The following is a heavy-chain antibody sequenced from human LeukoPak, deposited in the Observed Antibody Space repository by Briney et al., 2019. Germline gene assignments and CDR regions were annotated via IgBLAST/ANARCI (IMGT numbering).Heavy chain of an antibody. CDR3: ATGYCSSTSCYAAHY. Sequence: PGGSLRLSCAASGFTFSSYWMHWVRQAPGKGLVWVSRINSDGSSTSYADPVKGRFTISRDNAKNTLYLQMNSLRAEDTAVYYCATGYCSSTSCYAAHYWGQGTLVTVSS. CDR1: GFTFSSYW. V-gene: IGHV3-74*01. D-gene: IGHD2-2*03. CDR2: INSDGSST. J-gene: IGHJ4*02.